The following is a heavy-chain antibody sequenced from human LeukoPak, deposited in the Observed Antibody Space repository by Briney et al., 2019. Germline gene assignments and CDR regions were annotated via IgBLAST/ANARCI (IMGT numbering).Heavy chain of an antibody. V-gene: IGHV3-23*01. J-gene: IGHJ3*02. CDR3: XXXXXXXXXVVTADAFDI. CDR2: ISGSGGST. D-gene: IGHD3-22*01. Sequence: GGSLRLSCAASGFTFSSYAMSWVRQAPGKGLEWVSAISGSGGSTYYADSVKGRFTISRDNSKNTLYLQMNSLRAEDTAVYYCXXXXXXXXXVVTADAFDIWGQGTMVTVSS. CDR1: GFTFSSYA.